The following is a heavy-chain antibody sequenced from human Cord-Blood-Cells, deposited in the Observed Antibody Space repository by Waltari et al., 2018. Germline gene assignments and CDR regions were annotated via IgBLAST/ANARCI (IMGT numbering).Heavy chain of an antibody. CDR2: SYHSGST. CDR3: ARMGRGYSGYDYDY. Sequence: QVQLQESGPGLVKPSETLSLTCAVSGYSISSGYYWGWIRQPPGKGLEWIGSSYHSGSTYYNPSLKSRVTISVDTSKNQFSLKLSSVTAADTAVYYCARMGRGYSGYDYDYWGQGTLVTVSS. CDR1: GYSISSGYY. J-gene: IGHJ4*02. V-gene: IGHV4-38-2*01. D-gene: IGHD5-12*01.